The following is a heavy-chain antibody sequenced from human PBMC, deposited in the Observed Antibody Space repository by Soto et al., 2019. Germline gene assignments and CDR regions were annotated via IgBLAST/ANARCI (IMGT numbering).Heavy chain of an antibody. Sequence: QLQLQESGSGLVKHSQTLSLTCTVSGGSISSGGYSWTWIRQSPGKGLEWIGYTYQSGSAYYNPSLKSRVTISVDRSKNQFSLNLTSVTAADTAVYYCARDYYGMDVWGQGTTLTVSS. J-gene: IGHJ6*02. CDR3: ARDYYGMDV. CDR2: TYQSGSA. V-gene: IGHV4-30-2*06. CDR1: GGSISSGGYS.